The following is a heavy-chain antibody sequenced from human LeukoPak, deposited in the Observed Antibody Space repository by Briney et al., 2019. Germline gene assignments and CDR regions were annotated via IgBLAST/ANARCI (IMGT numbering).Heavy chain of an antibody. CDR2: ISGSGGST. V-gene: IGHV3-23*01. CDR1: GFTFSSYG. Sequence: PGGTLRLSCAASGFTFSSYGMSWVRQAPGKGLEWVSAISGSGGSTYYADSVKGRFTISRDNSKNTLYLQMNSLRAEDTAVYYCAKPLWFGENYFDYWGQGTLVTVSS. D-gene: IGHD3-10*01. J-gene: IGHJ4*02. CDR3: AKPLWFGENYFDY.